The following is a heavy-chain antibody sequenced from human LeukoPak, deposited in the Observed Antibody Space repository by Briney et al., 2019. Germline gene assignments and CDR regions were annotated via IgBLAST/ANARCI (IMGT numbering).Heavy chain of an antibody. CDR1: GFTFSSYA. V-gene: IGHV3-23*01. CDR3: ARRSTAVAGTPAGAFDI. CDR2: IRGSGDST. D-gene: IGHD6-19*01. J-gene: IGHJ3*02. Sequence: GGSLRLSCAASGFTFSSYAMSWVRQAPGKGLQWVSAIRGSGDSTNYVDSVKGRFTISRDNSKNTLYLQMNILRAEDTAVYYCARRSTAVAGTPAGAFDIWGQGTMVTVSS.